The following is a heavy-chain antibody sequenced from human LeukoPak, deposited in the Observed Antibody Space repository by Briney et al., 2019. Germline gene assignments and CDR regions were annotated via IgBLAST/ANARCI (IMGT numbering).Heavy chain of an antibody. CDR2: IRYDGSNE. CDR3: AKDGVLVAAPGAFDI. V-gene: IGHV3-30*02. CDR1: GFTFSSYG. Sequence: GGSLRLSCAASGFTFSSYGMHWVRQAPGRGLEWVAFIRYDGSNEYYADSVKGRFTISRDNSKNTLYLQMNSLRAEDTAVYYCAKDGVLVAAPGAFDIWGQGTMVTVSS. J-gene: IGHJ3*02. D-gene: IGHD1-26*01.